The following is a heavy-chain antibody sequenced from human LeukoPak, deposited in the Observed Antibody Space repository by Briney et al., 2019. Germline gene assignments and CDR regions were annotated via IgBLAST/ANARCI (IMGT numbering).Heavy chain of an antibody. J-gene: IGHJ3*02. CDR3: ASPGYFYGSGSVDDAFDI. Sequence: SSETLSLTCTVSGGSMISYYWSWIRQPPGKGLEWIGYIYHSGSANYNPSLKSRVTISVDTSKNQFSLRLSSVTAADTAVYYCASPGYFYGSGSVDDAFDIWGQGTMVTVSS. CDR2: IYHSGSA. CDR1: GGSMISYY. D-gene: IGHD3-10*01. V-gene: IGHV4-59*01.